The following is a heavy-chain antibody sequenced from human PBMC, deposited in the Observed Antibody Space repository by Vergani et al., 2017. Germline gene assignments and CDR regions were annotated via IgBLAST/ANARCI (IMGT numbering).Heavy chain of an antibody. CDR3: ARVSTETNGHLDYYYYMDV. J-gene: IGHJ6*03. CDR2: IDHTGRP. D-gene: IGHD4-11*01. V-gene: IGHV4-34*01. CDR1: GGSFTSYH. Sequence: QVQLQQWGGGLLKPSETLSLTCVVNGGSFTSYHWTWIRQSPGEGLEWVGDIDHTGRPDYNPSLKSRLTMSVDKSRNQFSLTLNSVTATDTAIYFCARVSTETNGHLDYYYYMDVWGQGTAVTVS.